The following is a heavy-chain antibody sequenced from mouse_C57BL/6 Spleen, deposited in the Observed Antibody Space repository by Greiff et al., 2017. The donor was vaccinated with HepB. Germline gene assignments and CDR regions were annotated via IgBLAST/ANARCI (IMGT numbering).Heavy chain of an antibody. Sequence: VQLQQPGAELVRPGTSVKLSCKASGYTFTSYWMHWVKQRPGQGLEWIGVIDPSDSYTNYNQKFKGKATLTVDTSSSTAYMQLSSLTSEDSAVYYCARSSDYYGSSPFDYWGQGTTLTVSS. CDR3: ARSSDYYGSSPFDY. V-gene: IGHV1-59*01. CDR1: GYTFTSYW. J-gene: IGHJ2*01. CDR2: IDPSDSYT. D-gene: IGHD1-1*01.